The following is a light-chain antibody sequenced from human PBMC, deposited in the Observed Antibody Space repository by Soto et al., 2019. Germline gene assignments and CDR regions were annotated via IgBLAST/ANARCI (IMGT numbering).Light chain of an antibody. V-gene: IGLV1-44*01. Sequence: QSVLTQAPSASGTPGQSVTISCSGSDSNIGSNTVNWYQQLPGMAPKLLIYANFQRSSGAPDRFSASKSGTSASLAISGLQSEDEDHYYCAVWDVGLSGWVFGGGTQLTVL. CDR2: ANF. CDR3: AVWDVGLSGWV. CDR1: DSNIGSNT. J-gene: IGLJ2*01.